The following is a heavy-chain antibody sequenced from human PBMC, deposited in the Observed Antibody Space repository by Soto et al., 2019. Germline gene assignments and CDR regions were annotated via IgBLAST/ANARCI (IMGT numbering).Heavy chain of an antibody. J-gene: IGHJ3*02. V-gene: IGHV1-46*03. CDR3: ARVSPNFSPRYCSGGSCYLEAFDI. Sequence: ASVKVSCKASGYTFTSYYMHWVRQAPGQGLEWMGIINPSGGSTSYAQKFQGRVTMTRDTSTSTVYMELSSLRSEDTAVYYCARVSPNFSPRYCSGGSCYLEAFDIWGQGTMVTVSS. CDR2: INPSGGST. D-gene: IGHD2-15*01. CDR1: GYTFTSYY.